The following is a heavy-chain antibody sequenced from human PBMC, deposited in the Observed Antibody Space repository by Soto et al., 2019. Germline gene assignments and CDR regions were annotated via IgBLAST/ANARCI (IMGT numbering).Heavy chain of an antibody. D-gene: IGHD2-15*01. CDR2: ISSHSSYI. CDR1: GFTFSSYS. V-gene: IGHV3-21*01. CDR3: ARDPVVAAENWFDP. Sequence: GGSLRLSCVVSGFTFSSYSMNWVRQAPGKGLEWVSYISSHSSYIYYADSVKGRFTISRDNAKNSLYLQMNSLRAEDTGVYYCARDPVVAAENWFDPWGQGTLVTVSS. J-gene: IGHJ5*02.